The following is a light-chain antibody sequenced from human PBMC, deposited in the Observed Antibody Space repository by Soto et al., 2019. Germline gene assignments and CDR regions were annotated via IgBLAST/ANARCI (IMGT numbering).Light chain of an antibody. Sequence: QSALTQPASVSGSPGQSISISCTGTSSDVGGFDYVSWYQQHPGKAPKLVIFEVNNRPSGVSNRFSCSKSGDTASLTISGLQPEDEAEYYCSSHTSTSTPYVFGTGTKLTVL. J-gene: IGLJ1*01. V-gene: IGLV2-14*01. CDR3: SSHTSTSTPYV. CDR1: SSDVGGFDY. CDR2: EVN.